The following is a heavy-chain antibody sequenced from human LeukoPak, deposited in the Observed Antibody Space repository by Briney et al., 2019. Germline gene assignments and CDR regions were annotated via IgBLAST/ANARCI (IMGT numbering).Heavy chain of an antibody. CDR3: AKDSAMVDHYFDY. Sequence: GGSLRLSCAASGFTFSSYAMSWVRQAPGKGLEWVSAISGSGDSTYYGDSVKGRFTISRDNSKNTLYLQMNRLRAEDTAAYYCAKDSAMVDHYFDYWGQGTLVTVSS. D-gene: IGHD5-18*01. J-gene: IGHJ4*02. V-gene: IGHV3-23*01. CDR1: GFTFSSYA. CDR2: ISGSGDST.